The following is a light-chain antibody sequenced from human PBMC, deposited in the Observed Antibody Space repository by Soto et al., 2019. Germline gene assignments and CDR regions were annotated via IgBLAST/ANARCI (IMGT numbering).Light chain of an antibody. CDR2: GNS. V-gene: IGLV1-40*01. Sequence: VLTQPPSVSGAPGQRVTISCTGSSSNIGAGYDVHWYQQLPGTAPKLLIYGNSNRPSGVPDRFSGSKSGTSASLAITGLRAEDEADYYCQSYDSSLSGWVFGGGTQLTVL. J-gene: IGLJ3*02. CDR1: SSNIGAGYD. CDR3: QSYDSSLSGWV.